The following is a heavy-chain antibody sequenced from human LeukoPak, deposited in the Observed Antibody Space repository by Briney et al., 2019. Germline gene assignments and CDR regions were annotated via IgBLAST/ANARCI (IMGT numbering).Heavy chain of an antibody. V-gene: IGHV4-4*07. Sequence: SSETLSLTCTVSGGSISSYYWSWIRQPAGKGLEWIGRIYTSGSTNYNPSLKSRVTMSVDTSKNQFSLNLSSVTAADTAVYYCARDRYYYDSSPYYSSDAFDIWGQGTMVTVSS. J-gene: IGHJ3*02. D-gene: IGHD3-22*01. CDR3: ARDRYYYDSSPYYSSDAFDI. CDR1: GGSISSYY. CDR2: IYTSGST.